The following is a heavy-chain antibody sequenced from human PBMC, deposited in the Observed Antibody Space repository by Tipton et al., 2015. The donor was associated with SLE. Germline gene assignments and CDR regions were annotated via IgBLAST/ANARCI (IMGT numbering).Heavy chain of an antibody. CDR1: GGSISSSSYY. V-gene: IGHV4-39*01. Sequence: TLSLTCTVSGGSISSSSYYWGWIRQPPGKGLEWIGSFYYSGSTYYNLSLKSRVTISVDTSKNQFSLKLSSVTAADTAVYYCARHGVGATTDYWGQGTLVTVSS. J-gene: IGHJ4*02. D-gene: IGHD1-26*01. CDR3: ARHGVGATTDY. CDR2: FYYSGST.